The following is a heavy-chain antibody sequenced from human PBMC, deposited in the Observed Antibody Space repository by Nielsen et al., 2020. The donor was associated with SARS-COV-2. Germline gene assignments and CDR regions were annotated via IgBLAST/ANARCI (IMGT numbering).Heavy chain of an antibody. V-gene: IGHV1-2*04. CDR3: ARGLSDVLGFDP. CDR1: GYTFTGYY. CDR2: INPNSGGT. Sequence: ASVKVSCKASGYTFTGYYIHWVRQAPGQGLQWMGWINPNSGGTNYAQKFQGWVTMTRDTSISTAYMELSRLTSEDTAVYYCARGLSDVLGFDPWGQGTLVTVSS. D-gene: IGHD3-16*01. J-gene: IGHJ5*02.